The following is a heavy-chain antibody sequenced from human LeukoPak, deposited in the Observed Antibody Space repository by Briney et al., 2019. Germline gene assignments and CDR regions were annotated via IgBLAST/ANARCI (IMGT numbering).Heavy chain of an antibody. D-gene: IGHD2-21*01. Sequence: ASVKVSCKASGYTFTSYGISWLRQAPGQGLEWMGWISAYNGNTNYAQKLQGRVTMTTDTSTSTAYMELRSLRSDDTAVYYCARDKGLACCGGDCPGDFDYWGQGTLVTVSS. CDR1: GYTFTSYG. CDR3: ARDKGLACCGGDCPGDFDY. J-gene: IGHJ4*02. CDR2: ISAYNGNT. V-gene: IGHV1-18*01.